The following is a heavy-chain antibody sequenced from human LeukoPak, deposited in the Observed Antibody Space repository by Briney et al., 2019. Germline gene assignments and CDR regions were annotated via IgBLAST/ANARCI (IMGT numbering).Heavy chain of an antibody. V-gene: IGHV3-23*01. J-gene: IGHJ6*03. D-gene: IGHD5-18*01. CDR3: ATSTAMVSGYYYYMGV. CDR1: GFTFGSYA. CDR2: ISGSGGST. Sequence: QPGGSLTLSCAASGFTFGSYAMSWVRQAPGEGLEWVSSISGSGGSTYYADSVKGRFTISRDNSKHTLYLQMNRLRAEDTDVYYCATSTAMVSGYYYYMGVWGKGTTVTVSS.